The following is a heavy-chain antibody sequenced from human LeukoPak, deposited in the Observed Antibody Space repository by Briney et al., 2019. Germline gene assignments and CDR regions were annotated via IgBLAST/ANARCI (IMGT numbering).Heavy chain of an antibody. Sequence: GASVKVSCKASGYTFSGYYVHWRRQAPGQGLEWMGWINPNSGGTNYAQKFQGRVTMTRDTSISTAYMELSSLRSDDTAVYYCAIDSGIAVPGSGDYWGQGTLVTVSS. D-gene: IGHD6-19*01. V-gene: IGHV1-2*02. CDR3: AIDSGIAVPGSGDY. CDR1: GYTFSGYY. J-gene: IGHJ4*02. CDR2: INPNSGGT.